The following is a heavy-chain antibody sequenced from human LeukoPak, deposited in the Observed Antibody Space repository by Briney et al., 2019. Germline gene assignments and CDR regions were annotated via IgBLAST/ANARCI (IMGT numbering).Heavy chain of an antibody. CDR3: ARAGYSMDTEYFQH. CDR1: GFTFSSYE. D-gene: IGHD5-18*01. J-gene: IGHJ1*01. Sequence: GGSLRLSCAASGFTFSSYEMNWVSQAPGKGLEWASYISNSGTAIYYADSVKGRFTISRDNAKSSLYLQMNSLRAEDTAVYYCARAGYSMDTEYFQHWGQGTLVTVSS. CDR2: ISNSGTAI. V-gene: IGHV3-48*03.